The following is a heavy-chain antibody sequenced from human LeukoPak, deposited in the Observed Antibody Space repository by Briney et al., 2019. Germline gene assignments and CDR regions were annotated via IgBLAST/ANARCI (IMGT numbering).Heavy chain of an antibody. V-gene: IGHV3-30*02. CDR2: IRYDGSNK. CDR1: GITFNTYG. Sequence: PGGSLRLSCTASGITFNTYGLHWVRQAPGKGLEWVAFIRYDGSNKYYADSVKGRFTISRDSSKNTLYLQMNSLRAGDAAVYYCAKAPVTTCSGAYCYPFDYWSQGTLVTVSS. D-gene: IGHD2-15*01. J-gene: IGHJ4*02. CDR3: AKAPVTTCSGAYCYPFDY.